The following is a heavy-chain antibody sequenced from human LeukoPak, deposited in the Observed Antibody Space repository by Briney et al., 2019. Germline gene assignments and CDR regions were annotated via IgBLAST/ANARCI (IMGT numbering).Heavy chain of an antibody. D-gene: IGHD6-13*01. CDR3: ARRIASAMTGFDY. Sequence: PSACLSLTCAVAAYSVSSAHYWGWIRQPPGEGLEWIGTIYPGVTTYYNPSLGGRITISIDASKNHFSLRLSSVTTADTAVYYCARRIASAMTGFDYWGQGALVAVSS. CDR1: AYSVSSAHY. CDR2: IYPGVTT. V-gene: IGHV4-38-2*01. J-gene: IGHJ4*02.